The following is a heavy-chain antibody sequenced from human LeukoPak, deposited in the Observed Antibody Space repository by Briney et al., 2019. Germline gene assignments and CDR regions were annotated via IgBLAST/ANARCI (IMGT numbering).Heavy chain of an antibody. CDR2: ISSSGSTI. J-gene: IGHJ4*02. Sequence: PGGSLRLSCAASGFTFSDYYMSWIRQAPGKGREWGSYISSSGSTIYYADSVKGRFTISRDNAKNSLYLQMNSLRAEDTSVYYCATDRLFTTPREHRRLGDYWGQGPLVTVSS. CDR3: ATDRLFTTPREHRRLGDY. D-gene: IGHD1-14*01. V-gene: IGHV3-11*01. CDR1: GFTFSDYY.